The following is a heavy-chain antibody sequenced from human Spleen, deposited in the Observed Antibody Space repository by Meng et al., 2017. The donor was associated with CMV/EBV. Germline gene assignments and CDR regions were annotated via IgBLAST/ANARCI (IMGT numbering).Heavy chain of an antibody. Sequence: GESLKISCAASGFNFSISAMHWVRQAPGKGLEWVAVISFDATTKYVADSVKGRFTISRDNSKNTLYLQMNSLRPEDTATYFCASVIVPSGEHYYYGLDAWGQGTTVTVSS. CDR2: ISFDATTK. V-gene: IGHV3-30-3*01. CDR3: ASVIVPSGEHYYYGLDA. J-gene: IGHJ6*02. D-gene: IGHD2-15*01. CDR1: GFNFSISA.